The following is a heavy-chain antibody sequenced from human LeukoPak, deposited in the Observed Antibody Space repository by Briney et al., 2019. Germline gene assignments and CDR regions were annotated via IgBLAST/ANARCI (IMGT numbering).Heavy chain of an antibody. CDR2: IYSGGIT. CDR3: ARDGYYDSSGYRKHDGFDI. V-gene: IGHV3-66*01. CDR1: GFTVSTNY. D-gene: IGHD3-22*01. Sequence: GGSLRLSCAASGFTVSTNYMSWVRQAPGKGLGWVSLIYSGGITQYADSVKGRFTISRDNSKNTLYLQMTSLRAEDTAVYHCARDGYYDSSGYRKHDGFDIWGQGTLVTVSS. J-gene: IGHJ3*02.